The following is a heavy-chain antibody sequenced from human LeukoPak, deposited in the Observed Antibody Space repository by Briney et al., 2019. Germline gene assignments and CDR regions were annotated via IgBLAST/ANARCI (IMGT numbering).Heavy chain of an antibody. CDR1: GFTFSSYA. Sequence: PGGSLRLSCAASGFTFSSYAMSWVRQAPGKGLEWVSAISGSGGSTYYADSVKGRFTISRDNSKNTLYLQMNSLRAEDTAVYYCARRIAVAGTSLYFWYFDLWGRGTLVTVSS. D-gene: IGHD6-19*01. CDR2: ISGSGGST. J-gene: IGHJ2*01. CDR3: ARRIAVAGTSLYFWYFDL. V-gene: IGHV3-23*01.